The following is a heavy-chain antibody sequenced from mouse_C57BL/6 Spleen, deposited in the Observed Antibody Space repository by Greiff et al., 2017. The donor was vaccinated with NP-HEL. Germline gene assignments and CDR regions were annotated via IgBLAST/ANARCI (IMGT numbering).Heavy chain of an antibody. CDR3: ARGEDYLFDY. Sequence: EVQLVESGPELVKPGASVKMSCKASGYTFTDYNMHWVKQSHGKSLEWIGYINPNNGGTSYNQKFKGKATLTVNKSSSTAYMELRSLTSEDSAVYYCARGEDYLFDYWGQGTTLTVSS. CDR1: GYTFTDYN. V-gene: IGHV1-22*01. CDR2: INPNNGGT. D-gene: IGHD2-4*01. J-gene: IGHJ2*01.